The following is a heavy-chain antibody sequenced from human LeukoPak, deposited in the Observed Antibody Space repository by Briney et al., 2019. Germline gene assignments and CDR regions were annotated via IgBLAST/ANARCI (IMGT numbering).Heavy chain of an antibody. CDR1: GYSFTSHW. Sequence: PGESLKISCKGSGYSFTSHWIGWVRQMPGKGLEWMGIVYPGDSDTRYSPSFQGQVTMSADKSISTAYLQWSSLKASDTAMYYCARHLSNMEGTYHFDYWGQGPLVTVSS. J-gene: IGHJ4*02. V-gene: IGHV5-51*01. CDR2: VYPGDSDT. CDR3: ARHLSNMEGTYHFDY. D-gene: IGHD1-14*01.